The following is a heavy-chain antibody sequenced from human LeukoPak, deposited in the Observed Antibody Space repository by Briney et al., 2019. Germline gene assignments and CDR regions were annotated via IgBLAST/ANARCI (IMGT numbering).Heavy chain of an antibody. D-gene: IGHD2-2*03. CDR1: GYSISRGYY. V-gene: IGHV4-38-2*01. J-gene: IGHJ4*02. CDR3: ARAGWIIPRGIDY. Sequence: PSETLSLTCGVSGYSISRGYYWAWIRQPPGKGLEWIGTIYHTGSTYYNPSLESRVTISVDTSKNEFSLNLNFVTAADTAVCYCARAGWIIPRGIDYWGQGALVTVSS. CDR2: IYHTGST.